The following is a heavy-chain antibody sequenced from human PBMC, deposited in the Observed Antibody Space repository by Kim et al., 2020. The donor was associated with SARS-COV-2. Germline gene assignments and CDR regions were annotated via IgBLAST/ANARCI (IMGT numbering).Heavy chain of an antibody. V-gene: IGHV4-39*01. CDR3: SRHGRVISNPHWSIAF. CDR1: GDSIDSNSYF. Sequence: SETLSLTCTAAGDSIDSNSYFWVWIRQPPGKGLEWIGSMHARGGAYYNPLLKSRVSLSVDTSKNQFSLTLNSVTAADTAVYYCSRHGRVISNPHWSIAF. CDR2: MHARGGA. D-gene: IGHD3-10*01. J-gene: IGHJ3*01.